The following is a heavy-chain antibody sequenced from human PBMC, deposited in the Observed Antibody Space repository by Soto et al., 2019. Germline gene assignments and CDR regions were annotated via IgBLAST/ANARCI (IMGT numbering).Heavy chain of an antibody. D-gene: IGHD2-21*01. V-gene: IGHV3-21*06. J-gene: IGHJ5*01. Sequence: PGGSLRLSCAASGFSFSIYAMSWVRQAPGKGLEWVSSISSSGSYIYYADSQKGRFTISRDNAKSSLFLQMNSLRADDTAVYYCAGDVFHCGSPLGAWGQGTPVTVSS. CDR1: GFSFSIYA. CDR3: AGDVFHCGSPLGA. CDR2: ISSSGSYI.